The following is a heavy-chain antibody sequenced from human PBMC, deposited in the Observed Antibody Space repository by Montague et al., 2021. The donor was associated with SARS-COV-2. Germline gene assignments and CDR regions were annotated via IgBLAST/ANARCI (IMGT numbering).Heavy chain of an antibody. CDR2: IWYDGSNK. J-gene: IGHJ6*02. CDR1: GFTFSSYG. CDR3: ARVASYYYGMDV. V-gene: IGHV3-33*01. Sequence: SLRLSCAASGFTFSSYGMHWVRQAPGKGLEWAAVIWYDGSNKYYADSGKGRFTISRDNSKNTLYLQMNSLRAEDTAVYYCARVASYYYGMDVWGQGTTVTVSS.